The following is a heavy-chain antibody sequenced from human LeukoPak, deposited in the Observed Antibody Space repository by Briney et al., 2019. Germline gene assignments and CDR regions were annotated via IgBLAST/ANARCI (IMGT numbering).Heavy chain of an antibody. CDR1: GFTFSNYG. D-gene: IGHD3-16*01. J-gene: IGHJ4*02. Sequence: GGSLRLSCAASGFTFSNYGVHWVRQAPGKGLEWVAVISYDGSNKYYADSVKGRFTISRDNSKNTLYLQMNSLRAEDTAVYYCAKDGSSAFDYWGQGTLVTVSS. V-gene: IGHV3-30*18. CDR2: ISYDGSNK. CDR3: AKDGSSAFDY.